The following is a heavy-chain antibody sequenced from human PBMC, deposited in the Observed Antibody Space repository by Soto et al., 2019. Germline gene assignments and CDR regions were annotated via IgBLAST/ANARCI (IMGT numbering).Heavy chain of an antibody. D-gene: IGHD7-27*01. CDR1: GFTFSSYS. CDR3: ARDPHWGGYSWLDP. V-gene: IGHV3-21*06. CDR2: ISSSSSYI. Sequence: PWGSLRLSCAASGFTFSSYSMNWVRQAPGKGLEWVSSISSSSSYIYYADSVKGRFTISRDDAKNTLYLEMTSLRVEDTAVYYCARDPHWGGYSWLDPRGQGTLVTVSS. J-gene: IGHJ5*02.